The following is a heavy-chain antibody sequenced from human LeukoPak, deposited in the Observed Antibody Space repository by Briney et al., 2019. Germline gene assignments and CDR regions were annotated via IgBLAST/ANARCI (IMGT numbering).Heavy chain of an antibody. V-gene: IGHV3-30*04. D-gene: IGHD1-1*01. CDR1: GFTFSKFA. J-gene: IGHJ4*02. Sequence: GGSLRLSCAAAGFTFSKFAMHWVRQAPGKGLEWVAVVSYDGSYKYYADSVKGRFTISRDNSKNTLYLQMNSLRAEDTAVYYCAGAPGYGAAYYFDYWGQGTLVTVSS. CDR3: AGAPGYGAAYYFDY. CDR2: VSYDGSYK.